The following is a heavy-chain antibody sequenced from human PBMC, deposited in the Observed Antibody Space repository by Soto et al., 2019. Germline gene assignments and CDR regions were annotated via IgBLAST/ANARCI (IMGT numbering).Heavy chain of an antibody. V-gene: IGHV3-15*01. Sequence: GGSLRLSCAASGFTFSNAWMSWVRQAPGKGLEWVGRIKSKTDGGTTDYAAPVKGRFTISRDDSKNTLYLQMNSLKTEDTAVYYCTTAPTKAGSYYYYYYMDVWGKGTTVTVSS. J-gene: IGHJ6*03. CDR2: IKSKTDGGTT. CDR1: GFTFSNAW. CDR3: TTAPTKAGSYYYYYYMDV. D-gene: IGHD3-10*01.